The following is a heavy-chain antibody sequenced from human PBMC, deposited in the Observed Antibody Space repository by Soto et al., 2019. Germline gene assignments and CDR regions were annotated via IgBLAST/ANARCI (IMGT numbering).Heavy chain of an antibody. V-gene: IGHV4-38-2*02. CDR1: GYSIRNGYY. CDR2: IYHSGST. Sequence: SETLSLTCTVSGYSIRNGYYWGWIRQPPGKGLEWIGTIYHSGSTYYNPSLKSRVTISVDASENHFSLKLCSVTAADTAVYYCARVGPYCGGDCYSPPPWGQGTLVTVSS. J-gene: IGHJ5*02. D-gene: IGHD2-21*02. CDR3: ARVGPYCGGDCYSPPP.